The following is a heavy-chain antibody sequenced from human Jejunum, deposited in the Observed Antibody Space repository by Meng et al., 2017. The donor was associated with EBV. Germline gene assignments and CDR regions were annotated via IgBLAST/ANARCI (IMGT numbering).Heavy chain of an antibody. CDR1: GDSGFSSSSA. D-gene: IGHD1-1*01. CDR2: TFYRCMWNN. V-gene: IGHV6-1*01. J-gene: IGHJ4*02. Sequence: VQLHQTGPGLVRPPQPLHLTVASAGDSGFSSSSAWNWIRHSPSRGLEWLGRTFYRCMWNNHYAPSVESRITINADTSKNQFSLQLNSVTPEDTAVYYCTRESTTGCVDYWGQGTLVTVSS. CDR3: TRESTTGCVDY.